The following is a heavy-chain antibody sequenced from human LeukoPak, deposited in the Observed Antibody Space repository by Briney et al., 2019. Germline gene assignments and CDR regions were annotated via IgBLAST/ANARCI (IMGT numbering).Heavy chain of an antibody. CDR3: AKGATGNYYYMDV. CDR1: GFTFDEYV. CDR2: ISWNSGSI. Sequence: GGSLRLSCAASGFTFDEYVMHWVRQAPGKGLERVSGISWNSGSIGYADSVKGRFTISRDNAKKSLYLQMNSLRAEDTALYYCAKGATGNYYYMDVWGTGTTVTVSS. V-gene: IGHV3-9*01. J-gene: IGHJ6*03.